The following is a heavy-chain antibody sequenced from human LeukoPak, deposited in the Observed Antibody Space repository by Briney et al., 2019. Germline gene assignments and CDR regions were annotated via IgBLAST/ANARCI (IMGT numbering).Heavy chain of an antibody. Sequence: ASVKASCKASGYTFTSYGISWVRQAPGQGLEWMGWISAYNGNTNYAQKLQGRVTMTTDTSTSTAYMELRSLTSDDTAVYYCARESSWYNYFDYWGQGTLVTVSS. CDR1: GYTFTSYG. D-gene: IGHD6-19*01. V-gene: IGHV1-18*01. J-gene: IGHJ4*02. CDR3: ARESSWYNYFDY. CDR2: ISAYNGNT.